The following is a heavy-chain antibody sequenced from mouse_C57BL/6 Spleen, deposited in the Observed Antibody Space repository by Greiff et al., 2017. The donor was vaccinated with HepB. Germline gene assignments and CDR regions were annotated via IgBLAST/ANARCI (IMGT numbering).Heavy chain of an antibody. CDR1: GYTFTSYW. CDR2: IHPNSGST. J-gene: IGHJ3*01. Sequence: QVQLQQPGAELVKPGASVKLSCKASGYTFTSYWMHWVKQRPGQGLEWIGMIHPNSGSTNYNEKFKSKATLTVDKSSSTAYMQLSSLTSEDSAVYYGARRENYYGSSYAWFAYWGQGTLVTVSA. D-gene: IGHD1-1*01. V-gene: IGHV1-64*01. CDR3: ARRENYYGSSYAWFAY.